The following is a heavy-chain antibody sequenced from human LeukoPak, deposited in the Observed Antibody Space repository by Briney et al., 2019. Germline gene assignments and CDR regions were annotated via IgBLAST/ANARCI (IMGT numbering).Heavy chain of an antibody. Sequence: GASVTVSCKVSGYTLSELSMHWVRQAPGKGLEWMVGFAPEDGATIYAQTFQGRVTMTEHTSTDTAYMELSSLRSEDTAVYYCATESHYDYVWWGQGTLVTVSS. J-gene: IGHJ4*02. V-gene: IGHV1-24*01. CDR1: GYTLSELS. CDR3: ATESHYDYVW. CDR2: FAPEDGAT. D-gene: IGHD3-16*01.